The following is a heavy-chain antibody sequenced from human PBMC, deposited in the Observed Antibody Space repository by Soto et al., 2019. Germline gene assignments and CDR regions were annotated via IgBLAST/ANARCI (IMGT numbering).Heavy chain of an antibody. V-gene: IGHV1-18*01. J-gene: IGHJ4*02. CDR3: ARDPGQRYSSRWQERDYFDY. CDR2: ISAYNGNT. D-gene: IGHD6-13*01. Sequence: QVQLVQSGAEVKKPGASVKVSCKASGYTFTSYGISWVRQAPGQGLAWMGWISAYNGNTNYAQKLQGRVTMTTDTTNSTADKERRSLRADETAADYCARDPGQRYSSRWQERDYFDYWGQGPLVTVSS. CDR1: GYTFTSYG.